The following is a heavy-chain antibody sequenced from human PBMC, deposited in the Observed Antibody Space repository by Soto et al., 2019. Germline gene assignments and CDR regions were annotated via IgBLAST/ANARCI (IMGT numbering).Heavy chain of an antibody. J-gene: IGHJ6*02. CDR3: AKENYYYYGMDV. CDR1: GFTFSSFA. CDR2: ISGSGGST. Sequence: VQLLESGGGLVQPGGSLRLSCAASGFTFSSFAMSWVRQAPGKGLEWVSAISGSGGSTYYADSVKGRFTISRDNSKNTLYLQMNSLRAEDTAVYFCAKENYYYYGMDVWGQGTTVTVSS. V-gene: IGHV3-23*01.